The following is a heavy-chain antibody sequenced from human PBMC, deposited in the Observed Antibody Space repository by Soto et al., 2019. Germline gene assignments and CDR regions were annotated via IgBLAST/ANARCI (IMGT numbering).Heavy chain of an antibody. Sequence: PSETLSLTCTVSGGSISSSSYYWGWIRQPPGKGLEWIGSIYYSGSTYYNPSLKSRVTISVDTSKNQFSLKLSSVTAADTAVYYCARQEGGYESGFDYWGQGTLVTVSS. V-gene: IGHV4-39*01. CDR1: GGSISSSSYY. J-gene: IGHJ4*02. CDR3: ARQEGGYESGFDY. D-gene: IGHD5-12*01. CDR2: IYYSGST.